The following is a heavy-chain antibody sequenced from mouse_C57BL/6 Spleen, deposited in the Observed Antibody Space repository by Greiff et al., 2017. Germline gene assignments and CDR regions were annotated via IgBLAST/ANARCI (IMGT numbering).Heavy chain of an antibody. D-gene: IGHD6-1*01. V-gene: IGHV1-15*01. CDR2: IEPETGGT. Sequence: VQLQQSGAELVRPGASVTLSCKASGYTFTDYEMHWVKQTPVHGLEWIGAIEPETGGTAYNQKFKGKAILTAAKSSSTAYMELRSLTSEDSAVYYCTRRPLGDYAMDYWGQGTSVTVSS. J-gene: IGHJ4*01. CDR3: TRRPLGDYAMDY. CDR1: GYTFTDYE.